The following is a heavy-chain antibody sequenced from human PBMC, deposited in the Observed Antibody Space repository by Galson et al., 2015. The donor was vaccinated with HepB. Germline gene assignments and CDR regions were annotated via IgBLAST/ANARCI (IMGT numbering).Heavy chain of an antibody. J-gene: IGHJ4*02. CDR3: ISSYWGAPNY. V-gene: IGHV3-74*01. D-gene: IGHD3-10*01. CDR2: INTDGSGA. CDR1: GFTFSNSW. Sequence: SLRLSCAASGFTFSNSWMHWVRQTPGKGLVWVSRINTDGSGATYADSVKGRFTISRDNAKNTLYLQMNSLRAEDTAVYYCISSYWGAPNYWGQGTLVTVSS.